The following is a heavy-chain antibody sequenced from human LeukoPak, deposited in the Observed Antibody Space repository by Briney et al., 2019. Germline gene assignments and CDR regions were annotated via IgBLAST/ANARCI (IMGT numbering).Heavy chain of an antibody. CDR3: ARIAAPGNRRLNF. J-gene: IGHJ4*02. D-gene: IGHD6-13*01. CDR1: GYTFTTYD. V-gene: IGHV1-8*01. Sequence: ASVKVSCVASGYTFTTYDINWVRQAAGQGLEWMGWMNPNSGNTGNAQKFQGRVTMTRNTSISTAYMELTSLTSEDTAVYFCARIAAPGNRRLNFWGQGTLVTVSS. CDR2: MNPNSGNT.